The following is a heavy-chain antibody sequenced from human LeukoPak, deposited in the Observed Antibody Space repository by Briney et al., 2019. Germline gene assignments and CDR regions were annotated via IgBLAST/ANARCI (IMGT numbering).Heavy chain of an antibody. J-gene: IGHJ4*02. CDR2: ISGSGGST. V-gene: IGHV3-23*01. Sequence: GGSLRLSCAASGFTFSSYAMSWVRQAPGKGLEWVSAISGSGGSTYYADSVKGRFTISRDNSKNTLYLQMNSLRAEDTAIYYCSSAVAVKYQYYFKSWGQGTLVTVSS. CDR1: GFTFSSYA. D-gene: IGHD3-22*01. CDR3: SSAVAVKYQYYFKS.